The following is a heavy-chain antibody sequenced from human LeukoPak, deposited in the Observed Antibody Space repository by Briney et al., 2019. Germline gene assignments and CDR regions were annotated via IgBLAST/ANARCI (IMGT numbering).Heavy chain of an antibody. V-gene: IGHV4-59*01. Sequence: PSEALSLTCTVSGGSIGTYYWNWIRQTPGKGLEWIGFIFYTGSTNYNPSLKSRVTISRDTSKNQLFLDLSSVTAADTAVYYCAGQAVAGLFDYWGQGTLVTVSS. CDR3: AGQAVAGLFDY. J-gene: IGHJ4*02. CDR1: GGSIGTYY. CDR2: IFYTGST. D-gene: IGHD6-19*01.